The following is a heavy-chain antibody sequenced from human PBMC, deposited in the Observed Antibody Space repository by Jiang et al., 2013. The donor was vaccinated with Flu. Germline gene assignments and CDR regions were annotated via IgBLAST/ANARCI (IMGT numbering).Heavy chain of an antibody. CDR1: GYTFTSYA. Sequence: SGAEVKKPGASVKVSCKASGYTFTSYAMHWVRQAPGQGLEWMGWINAGNGNTKYSQKFQGRVTITRDTSASTAYMELSSLRSEDTAVYYCARGRNIVATKYYFDYWGQGTLVTVSS. CDR3: ARGRNIVATKYYFDY. V-gene: IGHV1-3*01. J-gene: IGHJ4*02. D-gene: IGHD5-12*01. CDR2: INAGNGNT.